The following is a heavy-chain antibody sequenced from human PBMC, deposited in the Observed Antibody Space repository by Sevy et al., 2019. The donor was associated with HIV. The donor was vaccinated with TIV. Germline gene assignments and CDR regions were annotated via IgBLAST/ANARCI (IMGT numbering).Heavy chain of an antibody. CDR3: ARESPYIAAAGKYYYYNGMDV. D-gene: IGHD6-13*01. CDR1: GGSVSSYF. CDR2: IYYSGST. J-gene: IGHJ6*02. V-gene: IGHV4-59*02. Sequence: SSETLSLTCTVSGGSVSSYFWSWIRQPPGKGLEWIGYIYYSGSTDYNPSLKSRVTISLDTSKNQFSLKLSSVTAADTAVYYCARESPYIAAAGKYYYYNGMDVWGQGTTVTVSS.